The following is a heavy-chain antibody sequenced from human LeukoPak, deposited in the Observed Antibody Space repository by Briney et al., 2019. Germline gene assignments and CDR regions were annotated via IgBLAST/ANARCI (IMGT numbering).Heavy chain of an antibody. CDR1: GFTFSSYA. CDR3: ARDFAVGFLEWLGYFDY. V-gene: IGHV3-30-3*01. Sequence: GRSLRLSCAASGFTFSSYAMHWVRQAPGKGLEWVAVISYDGSNKYYADSVKGRFTISRDNSKNTLYLQVNSLRAEDTAVYYCARDFAVGFLEWLGYFDYWGQGTLVTVSS. J-gene: IGHJ4*02. D-gene: IGHD3-3*02. CDR2: ISYDGSNK.